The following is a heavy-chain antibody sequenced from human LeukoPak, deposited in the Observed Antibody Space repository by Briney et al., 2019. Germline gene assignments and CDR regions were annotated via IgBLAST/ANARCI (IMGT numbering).Heavy chain of an antibody. J-gene: IGHJ1*01. CDR1: GYTFTSYY. CDR3: ARGSRVLGYCSGGSCYSAEYFQH. Sequence: ASVKVSCKASGYTFTSYYMHWVRQAPGQGLEWMGIINPSGGSTSYAQKFQGRVTMTRDTSTSTVYMELSSLRSEDTAVYYCARGSRVLGYCSGGSCYSAEYFQHWGQGTLVTVSS. CDR2: INPSGGST. D-gene: IGHD2-15*01. V-gene: IGHV1-46*01.